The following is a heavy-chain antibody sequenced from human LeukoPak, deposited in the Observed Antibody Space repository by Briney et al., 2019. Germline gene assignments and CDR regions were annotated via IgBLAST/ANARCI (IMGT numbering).Heavy chain of an antibody. D-gene: IGHD5-12*01. CDR1: GFTVSTNY. CDR3: ARDGATISFDY. J-gene: IGHJ4*02. Sequence: GGSLRLSCAVSGFTVSTNYMSWVRQAPGKGLEWVSSISSSSSYIYYADSVKGRFTISRDNAKNSLYLQMNSLRAEDTAVYYCARDGATISFDYWGQGTLVTVSS. CDR2: ISSSSSYI. V-gene: IGHV3-21*01.